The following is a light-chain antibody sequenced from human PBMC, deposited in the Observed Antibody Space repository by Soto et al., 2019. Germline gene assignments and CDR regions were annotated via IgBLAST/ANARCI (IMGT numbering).Light chain of an antibody. CDR2: WAS. V-gene: IGKV4-1*01. Sequence: DIVMTQSPDSLAVSLGERATINCKSSQSVFHTSYNRNYLAWYLQKPGQPPKVLMYWASTRESGVPDRFSGSGSGTDFTLTITSLQREDVAVYYCQQYYTLPYSFGQGTKLEIK. J-gene: IGKJ2*03. CDR1: QSVFHTSYNRNY. CDR3: QQYYTLPYS.